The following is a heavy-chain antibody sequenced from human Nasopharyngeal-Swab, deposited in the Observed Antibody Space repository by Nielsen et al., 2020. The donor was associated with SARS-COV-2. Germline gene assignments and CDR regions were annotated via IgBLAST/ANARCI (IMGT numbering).Heavy chain of an antibody. CDR1: GGSISSYY. CDR3: ARATIVVVINAFDI. V-gene: IGHV4-59*01. Sequence: SETLSLTCTVSGGSISSYYWSWIRQPPGKGLEWIGYIYYSGSTNYNPSLKSRVTISVDTSKNQFSLKLSSVTAADTAVYYCARATIVVVINAFDIWGQGTMVTVSS. D-gene: IGHD3-22*01. J-gene: IGHJ3*02. CDR2: IYYSGST.